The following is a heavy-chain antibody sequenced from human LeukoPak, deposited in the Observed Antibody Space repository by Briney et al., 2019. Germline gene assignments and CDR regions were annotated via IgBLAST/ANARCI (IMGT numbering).Heavy chain of an antibody. CDR3: ARVLGELLLEATYYFDY. Sequence: GGSLRLSCAASGFTFSSYSMNWVRQAPGKGLEWVSSISSSSSYIYYADSVKGRFTISRDNAKNSLYLQMNSLRAEDTAVYYCARVLGELLLEATYYFDYWGQGTLVTVSS. D-gene: IGHD3-16*02. CDR1: GFTFSSYS. J-gene: IGHJ4*02. V-gene: IGHV3-21*01. CDR2: ISSSSSYI.